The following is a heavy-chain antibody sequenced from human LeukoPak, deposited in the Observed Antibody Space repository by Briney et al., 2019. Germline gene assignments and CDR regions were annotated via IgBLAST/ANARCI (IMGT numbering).Heavy chain of an antibody. CDR1: GFTFDDYA. Sequence: GGSLRLSCAASGFTFDDYAMHWVRQAPGKGLEWVSSISSSSSYIYYADSVKGRFTISRDNAKNSLYLQMNSLRAEDTALYYCTRDDGSYSRSPGFDYWGQGNLVTVSS. J-gene: IGHJ4*02. CDR3: TRDDGSYSRSPGFDY. V-gene: IGHV3-21*01. CDR2: ISSSSSYI. D-gene: IGHD1-26*01.